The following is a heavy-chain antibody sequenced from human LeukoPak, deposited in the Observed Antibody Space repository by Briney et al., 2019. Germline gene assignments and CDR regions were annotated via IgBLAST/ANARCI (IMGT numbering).Heavy chain of an antibody. J-gene: IGHJ3*02. Sequence: ASMKVSCKASGYTFTGYYMHWVRQAPGQGLEWMGWINPNSGGTNYAQKFQGWVTMTRDTSISTAYMELSRLRSDDTAVYYCARDGILGYCSGGSCYKANAFDIWGQGTMVTVSS. CDR3: ARDGILGYCSGGSCYKANAFDI. CDR2: INPNSGGT. D-gene: IGHD2-15*01. CDR1: GYTFTGYY. V-gene: IGHV1-2*04.